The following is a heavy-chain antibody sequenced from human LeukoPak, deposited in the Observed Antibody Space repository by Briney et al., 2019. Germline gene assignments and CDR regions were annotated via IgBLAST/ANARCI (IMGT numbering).Heavy chain of an antibody. CDR3: ATDLPYHDYVWGSYSPYFDY. D-gene: IGHD3-16*01. Sequence: ASVKVSCKVSGYTLTELSMHWVRQAPGKGLEWMGGFDPEDCETIYAQKFQGRVTMTEDTSTDTAYMELSSLRSEDTAVYYCATDLPYHDYVWGSYSPYFDYWGQGTLVTVSS. CDR1: GYTLTELS. CDR2: FDPEDCET. V-gene: IGHV1-24*01. J-gene: IGHJ4*02.